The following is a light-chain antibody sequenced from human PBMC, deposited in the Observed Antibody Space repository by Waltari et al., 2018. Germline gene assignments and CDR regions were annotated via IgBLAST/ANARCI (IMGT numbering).Light chain of an antibody. CDR3: QSYDSSRTVV. V-gene: IGLV1-40*01. CDR2: GSS. J-gene: IGLJ2*01. CDR1: SSHIGAGYD. Sequence: QSVLTQPPSVSGAPGQRVTISCTGTSSHIGAGYDVNWYQQLPGAPPKLLIYGSSNRSSGVPDRISGSKSGSSASLAITGLQAEDDADYYCQSYDSSRTVVFGGGTKLTVL.